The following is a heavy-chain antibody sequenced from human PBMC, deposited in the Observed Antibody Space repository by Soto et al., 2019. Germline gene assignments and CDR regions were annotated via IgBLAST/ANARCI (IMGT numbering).Heavy chain of an antibody. CDR1: GFTFENYA. CDR2: ISWHSGNL. D-gene: IGHD4-4*01. Sequence: EVQLVESGGGLVQPGRSLRLSCAASGFTFENYAMHWVRQAPGKGLEWVSGISWHSGNLGYADSVRGRFTISRDNAKNSLYLQMNSRRPEDTGLYYCAKDKVYSNYEHYFDYWGQGTLVTVSS. J-gene: IGHJ4*02. V-gene: IGHV3-9*01. CDR3: AKDKVYSNYEHYFDY.